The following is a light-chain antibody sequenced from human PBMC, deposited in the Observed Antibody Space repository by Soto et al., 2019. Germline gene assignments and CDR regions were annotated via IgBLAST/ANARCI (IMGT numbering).Light chain of an antibody. CDR3: HQYSASHT. CDR2: KAS. CDR1: ESISSW. V-gene: IGKV1-5*03. J-gene: IGKJ4*02. Sequence: DIQMAQSPSTLSASVGDRIIITCRASESISSWLAWYQQKPGKAPKLLNYKASTLKSGVPSRLSAIVFWTDFIFTFSILQPDDSATYFCHQYSASHTFGGGTKGDIK.